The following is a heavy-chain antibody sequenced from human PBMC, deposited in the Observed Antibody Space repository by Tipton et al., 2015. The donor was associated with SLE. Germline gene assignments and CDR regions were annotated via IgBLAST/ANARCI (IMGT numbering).Heavy chain of an antibody. V-gene: IGHV3-69-1*02. D-gene: IGHD2-21*01. J-gene: IGHJ3*01. CDR3: ARRMQSGPVLRWTDALDV. Sequence: SLRLSCVASGFTFTNTWMTWVRQAPGKGLEWVSSFDGNGITKYADSLEGRFSVSRDGAKNSVSLQMNSLRRDDTAFYFCARRMQSGPVLRWTDALDVWGQGTKVTVSS. CDR2: FDGNGIT. CDR1: GFTFTNTW.